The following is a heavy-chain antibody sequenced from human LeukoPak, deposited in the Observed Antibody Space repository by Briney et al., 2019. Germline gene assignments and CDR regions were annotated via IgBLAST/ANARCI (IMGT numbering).Heavy chain of an antibody. CDR2: INHSGGT. Sequence: SETLSLTCAVYGGSFSGYYWSWIRQPAVKGLEWIGEINHSGGTNYNPSLKSRVTISVDTSKNQFSLKLSSVTAADTAVYYCASAYCGGDCTPYWYFDLWGRGTLVTVSS. J-gene: IGHJ2*01. CDR3: ASAYCGGDCTPYWYFDL. D-gene: IGHD2-21*02. CDR1: GGSFSGYY. V-gene: IGHV4-34*01.